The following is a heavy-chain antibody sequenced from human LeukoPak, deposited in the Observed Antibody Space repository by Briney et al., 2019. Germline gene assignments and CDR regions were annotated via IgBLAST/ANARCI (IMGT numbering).Heavy chain of an antibody. CDR1: GFTFSSYG. D-gene: IGHD3-10*01. CDR3: ARGGDYYGSGVFGY. CDR2: INSDGSST. V-gene: IGHV3-74*01. J-gene: IGHJ4*02. Sequence: GGSLRLSCAASGFTFSSYGMHWVRQAPGKGLVWVSRINSDGSSTSYADSVKGRFTISRDNAKNTLYLQMNSLSAEDTAVYYCARGGDYYGSGVFGYWGQGTLVTVSS.